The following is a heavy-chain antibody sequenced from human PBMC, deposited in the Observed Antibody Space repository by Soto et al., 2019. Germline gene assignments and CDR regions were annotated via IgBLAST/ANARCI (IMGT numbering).Heavy chain of an antibody. CDR3: ARVDHRGYFAILTDY. CDR1: GDSLSSGGHY. J-gene: IGHJ4*02. Sequence: SETLSLTCTVSGDSLSSGGHYWSWIRQHPGKGLEWIGHIYDSVNTYYSPSLRSRVTISADMSKNQFSLNLRSVTAADTAVYYCARVDHRGYFAILTDYWGQGTLVTVS. D-gene: IGHD3-9*01. CDR2: IYDSVNT. V-gene: IGHV4-31*03.